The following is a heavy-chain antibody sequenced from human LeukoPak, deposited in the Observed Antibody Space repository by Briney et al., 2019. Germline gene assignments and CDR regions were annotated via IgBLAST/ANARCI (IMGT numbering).Heavy chain of an antibody. D-gene: IGHD3-22*01. CDR1: GFTFSSYW. Sequence: GGSLRLSCAASGFTFSSYWMSWVRQAPGKGLEWVSVIYSGGRTFYADSVKGRFTISRDNSKNTLYLQMNSLRAEDTAVYYCAIYDSSGYYNYWGQGTLVTVSS. V-gene: IGHV3-53*01. CDR2: IYSGGRT. CDR3: AIYDSSGYYNY. J-gene: IGHJ4*02.